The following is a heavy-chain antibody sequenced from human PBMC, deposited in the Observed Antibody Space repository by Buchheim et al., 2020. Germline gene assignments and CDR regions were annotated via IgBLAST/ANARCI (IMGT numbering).Heavy chain of an antibody. CDR1: GGSISSYY. V-gene: IGHV4-59*01. D-gene: IGHD6-13*01. CDR3: ARDSSREFDY. Sequence: QVQLQESGPGLVKPSETLSLTCTVSGGSISSYYWSRIRQPPGKGLEWIGYIYYSGSTNYNPSPKSRVTISVDTSKNQFSLKLSSVTAADTAVYYCARDSSREFDYWGQGTL. CDR2: IYYSGST. J-gene: IGHJ4*02.